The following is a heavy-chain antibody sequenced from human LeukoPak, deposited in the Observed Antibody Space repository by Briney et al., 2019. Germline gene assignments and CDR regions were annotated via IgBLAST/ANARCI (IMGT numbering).Heavy chain of an antibody. J-gene: IGHJ4*02. D-gene: IGHD1-26*01. Sequence: GASVKVSCKASGGTFSSYAISWVRQAPGQGLEWMGWMNPNSGNTGYAQKFQGRVTMTRNTSISTAYMELSSLRSEDTAVYYCARYSGSYAYWGQGTLVTVSS. V-gene: IGHV1-8*02. CDR1: GGTFSSYA. CDR2: MNPNSGNT. CDR3: ARYSGSYAY.